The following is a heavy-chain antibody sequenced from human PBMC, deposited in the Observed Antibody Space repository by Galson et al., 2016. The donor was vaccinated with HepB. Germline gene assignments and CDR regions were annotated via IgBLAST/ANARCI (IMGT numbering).Heavy chain of an antibody. J-gene: IGHJ4*02. D-gene: IGHD4-23*01. CDR1: GFIVNSNY. V-gene: IGHV3-66*01. Sequence: SLRLSCAASGFIVNSNYMSWVRQAPGKGLEWVSIIYSGGSTYYADSVKGRFTISRDNSRSTLYLQMNSLRVEDTAVYYCARDHYGGNYWGQGTRVTVSS. CDR2: IYSGGST. CDR3: ARDHYGGNY.